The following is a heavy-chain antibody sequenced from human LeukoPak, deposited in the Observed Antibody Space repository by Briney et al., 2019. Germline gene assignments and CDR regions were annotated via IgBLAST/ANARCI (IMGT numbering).Heavy chain of an antibody. CDR1: GYTFTSYY. CDR3: ARRKSTWITMVRGVSNWFDP. V-gene: IGHV1-46*01. D-gene: IGHD3-10*01. Sequence: ASVKVSCKASGYTFTSYYMHWVRQAPGQGLEWMGIINPSGGSTSYAQKFQGRVTMTRDMSTSTVYMELSSLRSEDTAVYYCARRKSTWITMVRGVSNWFDPWGQGTLVTVSS. J-gene: IGHJ5*02. CDR2: INPSGGST.